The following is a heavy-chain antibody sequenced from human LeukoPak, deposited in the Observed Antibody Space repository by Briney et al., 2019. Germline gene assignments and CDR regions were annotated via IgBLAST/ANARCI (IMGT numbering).Heavy chain of an antibody. D-gene: IGHD3-22*01. CDR2: ILYDGSNK. CDR3: ARSFGGSSGYDS. V-gene: IGHV3-30*04. Sequence: GGSLRLSCAASGFTFSSYAMHWVRQAPGKGLEWVAVILYDGSNKYYADSVKGRFTISRDNSKNTLYLQMNSLRAEDTAVYYCARSFGGSSGYDSWGQGTLVTVSS. J-gene: IGHJ4*02. CDR1: GFTFSSYA.